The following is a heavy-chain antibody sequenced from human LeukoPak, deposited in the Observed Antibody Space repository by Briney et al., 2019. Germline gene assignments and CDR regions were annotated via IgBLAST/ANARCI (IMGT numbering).Heavy chain of an antibody. D-gene: IGHD5-12*01. CDR3: ARGGGYHTFYYYYYMDV. J-gene: IGHJ6*03. Sequence: ASVKVSCKASGGTFSSYAISWVRQAPGQGLEWMGGIIPIFGTANYAQKFQGRVTITADESTSTAYMELSSLRSEDTAVYYCARGGGYHTFYYYYYMDVWGKGTTVTISS. CDR2: IIPIFGTA. CDR1: GGTFSSYA. V-gene: IGHV1-69*13.